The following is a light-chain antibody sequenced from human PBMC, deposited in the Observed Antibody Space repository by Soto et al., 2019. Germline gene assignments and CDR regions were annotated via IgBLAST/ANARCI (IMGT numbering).Light chain of an antibody. V-gene: IGLV1-44*01. CDR3: AAWDDSLYDVV. CDR1: SSNIGSNI. Sequence: QSVLTQPPSASETPGQRVTISCSGSSSNIGSNIVNWYQQLPGTAPKLLVYSNNQRPSGVPDRFSGSKSGTSASLAISGLQSEDEADYYCAAWDDSLYDVVFGGGTNVTVL. J-gene: IGLJ3*02. CDR2: SNN.